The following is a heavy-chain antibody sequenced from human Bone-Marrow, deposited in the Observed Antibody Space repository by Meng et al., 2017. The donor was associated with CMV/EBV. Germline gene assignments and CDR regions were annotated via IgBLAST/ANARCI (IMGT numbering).Heavy chain of an antibody. V-gene: IGHV1-69*05. CDR3: ASGYYDSSGYYGSFDD. CDR1: GCTFSSYA. D-gene: IGHD3-22*01. J-gene: IGHJ4*02. Sequence: SVKVSCKASGCTFSSYAISWVRQAPGQGLEWMGGIIPIFGTANYAQKFQGRVTITTDESTSTAYMELSSLRSEDTAVYYCASGYYDSSGYYGSFDDWGQGTLVTVSS. CDR2: IIPIFGTA.